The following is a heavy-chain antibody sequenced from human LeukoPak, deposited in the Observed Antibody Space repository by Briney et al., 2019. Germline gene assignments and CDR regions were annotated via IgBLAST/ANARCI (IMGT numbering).Heavy chain of an antibody. Sequence: GGSLRLSCAASGFTFSSYSMNWVRQAPGRGLEWVSSISSSSSYIYYADSVKGRFTISRDNAKNSLYLQMNSLRAEDTAVYYCARETWESLDYWGQGTLVTVSS. D-gene: IGHD1-26*01. CDR1: GFTFSSYS. J-gene: IGHJ4*02. CDR3: ARETWESLDY. V-gene: IGHV3-21*01. CDR2: ISSSSSYI.